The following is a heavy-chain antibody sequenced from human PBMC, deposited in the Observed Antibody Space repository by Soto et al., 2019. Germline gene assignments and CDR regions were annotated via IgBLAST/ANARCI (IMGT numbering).Heavy chain of an antibody. CDR2: MNPNSGNT. CDR1: GYTFTSYD. V-gene: IGHV1-8*01. CDR3: ARGNNYNGEDYFDY. J-gene: IGHJ4*02. D-gene: IGHD4-17*01. Sequence: ASVKVSCKASGYTFTSYDINWVRQATGQGLEWMGWMNPNSGNTGYAQKFQGRVTMTRNTSISTAYMELSSLRSEDTAVYYCARGNNYNGEDYFDYWGQGTLVTVSS.